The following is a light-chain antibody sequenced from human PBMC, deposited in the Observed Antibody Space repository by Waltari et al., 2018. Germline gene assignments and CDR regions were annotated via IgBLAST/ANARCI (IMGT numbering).Light chain of an antibody. Sequence: TQDPAVSVAMGQTVRITCQGDSLRSYYASWYQQRPGQAPILVMYEKNSRPSGVPDRFSGSSSDDTASLTITGAQAEDEAYYYCHSRDASGSGGAFGGGTKLTVL. V-gene: IGLV3-19*01. CDR1: SLRSYY. J-gene: IGLJ2*01. CDR2: EKN. CDR3: HSRDASGSGGA.